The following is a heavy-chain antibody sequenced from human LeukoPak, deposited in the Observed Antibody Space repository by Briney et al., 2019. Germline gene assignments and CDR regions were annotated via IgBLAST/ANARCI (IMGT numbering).Heavy chain of an antibody. CDR1: GGSFSGYY. V-gene: IGHV4-34*01. Sequence: KASETLSLTCAVYGGSFSGYYWSWIRQPPGKGLEWIGEINHSGSTNYNPSLKSRVTISVDTSKNQFSLKLSSVTAADTAVYYCSGSGYYLAYWGQGTLVTVSS. CDR3: SGSGYYLAY. CDR2: INHSGST. D-gene: IGHD3-3*01. J-gene: IGHJ4*02.